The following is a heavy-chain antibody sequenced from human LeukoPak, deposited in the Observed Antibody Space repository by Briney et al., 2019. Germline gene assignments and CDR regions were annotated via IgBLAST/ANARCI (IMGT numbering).Heavy chain of an antibody. Sequence: GGSLRLSCAASGFIFSSYTINWVRQAPGKGLEWVSSINSGNTYIYYADSVRGRFTISRDNTKNSLYLQMNSLRAEDTAVYYCARSGTSGYDSRQPGSYWYFDLWGRGTLVTVSS. V-gene: IGHV3-21*01. CDR2: INSGNTYI. D-gene: IGHD5-12*01. J-gene: IGHJ2*01. CDR3: ARSGTSGYDSRQPGSYWYFDL. CDR1: GFIFSSYT.